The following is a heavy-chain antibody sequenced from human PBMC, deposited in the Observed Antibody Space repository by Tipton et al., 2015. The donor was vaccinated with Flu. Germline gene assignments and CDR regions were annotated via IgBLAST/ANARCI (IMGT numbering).Heavy chain of an antibody. D-gene: IGHD3-10*01. Sequence: TLSLTCTVSGGPLSSFYWTWIRQSAGKGLEWIGRVYSSGTTNFNPSLKSRLTMSLDASKNQFSLTLNSVTAADTAVYYCARGSGSGTFVIFDFWGQGTLVTVSS. CDR1: GGPLSSFY. V-gene: IGHV4-4*07. J-gene: IGHJ5*01. CDR2: VYSSGTT. CDR3: ARGSGSGTFVIFDF.